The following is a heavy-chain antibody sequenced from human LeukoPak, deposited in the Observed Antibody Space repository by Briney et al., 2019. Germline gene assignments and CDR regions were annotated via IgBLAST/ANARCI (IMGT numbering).Heavy chain of an antibody. CDR1: GFTFSSYS. J-gene: IGHJ3*01. V-gene: IGHV3-21*01. D-gene: IGHD3-16*02. Sequence: GGSLRLSCAASGFTFSSYSMNWVRQAPGKGLGWVSSIISSSSYIYYADSVKGPSTISRDNAKNSLYLQMNSLRAEDTAVYYCASIPYDYVWGSYRYPNDAFDLWGQGTMVTVSS. CDR3: ASIPYDYVWGSYRYPNDAFDL. CDR2: IISSSSYI.